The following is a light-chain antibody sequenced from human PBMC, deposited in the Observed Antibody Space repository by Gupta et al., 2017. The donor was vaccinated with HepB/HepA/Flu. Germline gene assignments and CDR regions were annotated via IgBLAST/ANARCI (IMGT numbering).Light chain of an antibody. CDR1: QSVSGSD. CDR3: HLYSSSPPRYT. V-gene: IGKV3-20*01. CDR2: AAY. Sequence: EILLTQSPRPLSLSPAEKATVSCRVGQSVSGSDLAWYQQRRGQAPRVLIYAAYSRAAGIPDRFSGSGSGTDFTITISTMEPEDVAVDYCHLYSSSPPRYTFGQGTNLEI. J-gene: IGKJ2*01.